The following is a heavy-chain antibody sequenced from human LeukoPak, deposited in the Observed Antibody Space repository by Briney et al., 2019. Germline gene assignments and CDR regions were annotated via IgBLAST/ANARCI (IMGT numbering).Heavy chain of an antibody. Sequence: SETLSLTCTVSGGSISSYYWSWIRQPPGKGLEWIGYIYYSGSAYYNPSLKSRVTISVDTSKNKFSLKLSSVTAADTAVYYCARGLLYYDILTGYYWDDAFDIWGQGTMVTVSS. V-gene: IGHV4-59*01. CDR2: IYYSGSA. D-gene: IGHD3-9*01. CDR3: ARGLLYYDILTGYYWDDAFDI. J-gene: IGHJ3*02. CDR1: GGSISSYY.